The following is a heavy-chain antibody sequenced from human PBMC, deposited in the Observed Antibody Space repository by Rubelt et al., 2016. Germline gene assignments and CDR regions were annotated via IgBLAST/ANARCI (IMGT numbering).Heavy chain of an antibody. V-gene: IGHV3-53*01. CDR3: ARDGWFDY. CDR2: IYSGGST. CDR1: GFTISSDA. J-gene: IGHJ5*01. Sequence: GSLRLSCAASGFTISSDALHWVRQAPGKGLEWVSVIYSGGSTYYADSVKGRFTISRDNAKNTLYLQMNSLRAEDTAVYYCARDGWFDYWGQGTLVTVSS.